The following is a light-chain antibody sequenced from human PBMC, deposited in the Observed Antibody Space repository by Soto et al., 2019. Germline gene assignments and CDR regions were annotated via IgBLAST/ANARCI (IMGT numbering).Light chain of an antibody. CDR3: QQCGISTWP. CDR1: QPVSSSY. CDR2: GAS. J-gene: IGKJ1*01. V-gene: IGKV3-20*01. Sequence: EIVLTQSPGILSLSPGERATLSCRASQPVSSSYLAWYQQKPGQAPRLLIYGASTRATGIPDRFSGSGSGTDFTLTISRLEPEDFAVYYSQQCGISTWPFGQGTKVDIK.